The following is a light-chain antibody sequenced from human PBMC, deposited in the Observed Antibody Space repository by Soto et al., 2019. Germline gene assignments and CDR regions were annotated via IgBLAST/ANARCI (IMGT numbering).Light chain of an antibody. CDR2: GPS. CDR1: QSDSSN. CDR3: QQYNNWPRT. J-gene: IGKJ1*01. V-gene: IGKV3-15*01. Sequence: EIVMTQSPGTLSVSPGERATLSCRASQSDSSNLAWYQQKPGQAPRLLIYGPSTRATGIPARFSGSGSGTEFTLTITSLQSEDFAVYYCQQYNNWPRTFGQGTKVEIK.